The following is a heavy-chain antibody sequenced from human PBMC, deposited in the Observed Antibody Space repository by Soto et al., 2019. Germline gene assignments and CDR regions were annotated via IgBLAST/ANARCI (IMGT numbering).Heavy chain of an antibody. CDR2: ISYDGSNK. D-gene: IGHD4-17*01. Sequence: QVQLVESGGGVVQPGRSLRLSCAASGFTFSSYGMHWVRQAPGKGLEWVAVISYDGSNKYYADSVKGRFTISRDNSKNTLYLQMNSLRAEDTAVYYCAKDGYDYGDYGGLGYYYYGMDVWGQGTTVTVSS. CDR3: AKDGYDYGDYGGLGYYYYGMDV. V-gene: IGHV3-30*18. CDR1: GFTFSSYG. J-gene: IGHJ6*02.